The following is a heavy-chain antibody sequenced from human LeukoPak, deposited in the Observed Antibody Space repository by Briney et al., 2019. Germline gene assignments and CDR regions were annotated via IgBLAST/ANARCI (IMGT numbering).Heavy chain of an antibody. J-gene: IGHJ4*02. Sequence: PSETLFLTCTVSGGSISSYYWSWIRQPPGKGLEWIGYIYYSGSTNYNPSLKSRVTISVDTSKNQFSLKLSSVTAADTAVYYCARANTYGSGIDYWGQGTLVTVSS. V-gene: IGHV4-59*01. CDR2: IYYSGST. D-gene: IGHD3-10*01. CDR3: ARANTYGSGIDY. CDR1: GGSISSYY.